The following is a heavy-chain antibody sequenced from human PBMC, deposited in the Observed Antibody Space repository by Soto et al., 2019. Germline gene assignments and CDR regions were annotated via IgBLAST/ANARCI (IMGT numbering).Heavy chain of an antibody. CDR3: GRDPERDFGGYYGMDV. V-gene: IGHV1-69*13. J-gene: IGHJ6*02. D-gene: IGHD3-3*01. CDR1: GGTFSSYA. CDR2: IIPIFGTA. Sequence: SVKVSCKASGGTFSSYAISWVRQAPGQGLEWMGGIIPIFGTANYAQKFQGRVTITGDESTSTAYMELSSLRSEDTAVYYCGRDPERDFGGYYGMDVWGQGTTVTVSS.